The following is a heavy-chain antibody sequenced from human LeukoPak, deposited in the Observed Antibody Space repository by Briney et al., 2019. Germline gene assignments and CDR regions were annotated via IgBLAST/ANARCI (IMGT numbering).Heavy chain of an antibody. D-gene: IGHD3-10*01. CDR1: GFAFSSDA. CDR3: AKVPSYFYGSGSSLDY. V-gene: IGHV3-23*01. J-gene: IGHJ4*02. Sequence: PGGSLRLSCAASGFAFSSDAMSWVRQAPGKGLEWVSSLSGSGDSTYYADSVKGRFTISRDNSKKTLYLQMNSLRAEDTAVYYCAKVPSYFYGSGSSLDYWGQGTLVTVSS. CDR2: LSGSGDST.